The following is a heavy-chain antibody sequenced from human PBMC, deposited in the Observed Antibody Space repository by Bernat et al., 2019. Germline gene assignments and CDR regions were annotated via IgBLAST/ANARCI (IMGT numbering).Heavy chain of an antibody. CDR1: GFTFSSYA. J-gene: IGHJ4*02. D-gene: IGHD5-12*01. CDR2: ISYDGSNK. CDR3: ARTATILFDY. V-gene: IGHV3-30-3*01. Sequence: QVQLVESGGGVVQPGRSLRLSCAASGFTFSSYAMHWVRQAPGKGLEWVAVISYDGSNKYYADSVKGRFTISRYNSKNTLYLQMNSLRAEDTAVYYCARTATILFDYWGQGTLVTVSS.